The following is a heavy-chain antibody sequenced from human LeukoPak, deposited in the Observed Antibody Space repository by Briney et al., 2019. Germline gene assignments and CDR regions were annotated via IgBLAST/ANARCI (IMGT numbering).Heavy chain of an antibody. D-gene: IGHD2-2*01. CDR2: ISYDGSNK. J-gene: IGHJ4*02. V-gene: IGHV3-30-3*01. Sequence: PGGSLRLSCAASGSTFSSYAMHWVRQAPGKGLEWVAVISYDGSNKYYADSVKGRFTISRDNSKNTLYLQMNSLRAEDTAVYYCARDLQLWGQGTLVTVSS. CDR1: GSTFSSYA. CDR3: ARDLQL.